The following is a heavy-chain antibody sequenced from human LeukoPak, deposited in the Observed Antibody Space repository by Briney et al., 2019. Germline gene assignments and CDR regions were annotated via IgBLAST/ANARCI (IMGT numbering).Heavy chain of an antibody. D-gene: IGHD1-20*01. J-gene: IGHJ4*02. CDR2: IYISGST. V-gene: IGHV4-61*02. CDR3: AREYITGTSSVPDHLDY. Sequence: SQTLSLTCTVAGGSISSGSYYWSWIRQPAGKGLEWIGRIYISGSTNYNPSLKSRVTISVDTSKNLFSLKLSSVTAADTAVYYCAREYITGTSSVPDHLDYWGQGTLVTVSS. CDR1: GGSISSGSYY.